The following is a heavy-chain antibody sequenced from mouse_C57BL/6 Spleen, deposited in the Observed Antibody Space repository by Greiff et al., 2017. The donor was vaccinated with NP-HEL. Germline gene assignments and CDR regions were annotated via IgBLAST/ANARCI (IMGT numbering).Heavy chain of an antibody. CDR2: IYPRDGST. CDR3: ARGAGTGAMDY. D-gene: IGHD4-1*01. CDR1: GYTFTSYD. V-gene: IGHV1-85*01. Sequence: QVQLKQSGPELVKPGASVKLSCKASGYTFTSYDINWVKQRPGQGLEWIGCIYPRDGSTKYNEKFKGKATLTVDTSSSTAYMELHSLTSEDSAVYFCARGAGTGAMDYWGQGTSVTVAS. J-gene: IGHJ4*01.